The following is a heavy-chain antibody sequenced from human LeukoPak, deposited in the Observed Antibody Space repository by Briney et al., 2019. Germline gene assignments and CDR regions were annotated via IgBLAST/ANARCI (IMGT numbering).Heavy chain of an antibody. CDR2: ISSSSTTI. CDR1: GFTFSSYS. Sequence: PGGSLRLSCAASGFTFSSYSMNWVRQAPGKGLEWVSYISSSSTTIYYADSVKGRFTIPRDNAKNSLYLQMNSLGAEDTAVYYCARAHRASDYYYYYYMDVWGKGTTVTVSS. D-gene: IGHD3-10*01. J-gene: IGHJ6*03. CDR3: ARAHRASDYYYYYYMDV. V-gene: IGHV3-48*01.